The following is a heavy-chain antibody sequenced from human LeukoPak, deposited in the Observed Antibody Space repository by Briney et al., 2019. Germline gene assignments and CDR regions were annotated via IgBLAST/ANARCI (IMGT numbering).Heavy chain of an antibody. D-gene: IGHD5-24*01. V-gene: IGHV4-4*07. Sequence: SETLSLTCTVSGGSISGYDWRGIRQPAGKGLEWIGRIYTSGGTNYNPSLKSRVTMSIDTSKNQFSLNLSSVTAADTAVYYCARATSTLATGFDYWGQGTLVTVSS. CDR1: GGSISGYD. CDR2: IYTSGGT. J-gene: IGHJ4*02. CDR3: ARATSTLATGFDY.